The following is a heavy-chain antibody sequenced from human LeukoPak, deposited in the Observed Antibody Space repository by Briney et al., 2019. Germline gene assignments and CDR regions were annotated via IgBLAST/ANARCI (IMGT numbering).Heavy chain of an antibody. CDR2: TSDYNGNT. V-gene: IGHV1-18*01. J-gene: IGHJ6*03. CDR1: GYTFTSYG. CDR3: SRSSGWYEVGGYYYYYMDV. D-gene: IGHD6-19*01. Sequence: ASVKVSCKASGYTFTSYGISWVRQAPGQGLEGMGWTSDYNGNTNYAQKLQGRVTMTPDTSTNAAYMALRGLRSDDTAVYYCSRSSGWYEVGGYYYYYMDVWGKGTTVTISS.